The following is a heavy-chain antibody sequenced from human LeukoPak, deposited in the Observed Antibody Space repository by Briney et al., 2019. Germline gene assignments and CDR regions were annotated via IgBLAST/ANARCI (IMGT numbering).Heavy chain of an antibody. CDR1: GFTFSDYS. J-gene: IGHJ4*02. D-gene: IGHD3-9*01. CDR3: ARSDRDSDWFIDDY. V-gene: IGHV3-21*01. CDR2: TSSGSSWI. Sequence: GGSLRLSCAASGFTFSDYSMNWVRQTPGKGLEWVASTSSGSSWIYYADSVRGRFTISRDNTRNSLYLQMHSLRAEDSGLYYCARSDRDSDWFIDDYWGQGTLVTVSS.